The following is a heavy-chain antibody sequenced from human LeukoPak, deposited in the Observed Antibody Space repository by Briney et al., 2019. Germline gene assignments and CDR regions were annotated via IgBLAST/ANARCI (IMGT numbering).Heavy chain of an antibody. CDR2: IYYSGST. CDR3: ARGVYSYGYNWYFDL. D-gene: IGHD5-18*01. CDR1: GGSISSGDYY. Sequence: PSETLSLTCTVSGGSISSGDYYWSWIRQHPGKGLEWIGYIYYSGSTYYNPSLKSRVTISVDTSKNQFSLKLSSVTAADTAVYYCARGVYSYGYNWYFDLWGRGTLVTVSS. J-gene: IGHJ2*01. V-gene: IGHV4-31*03.